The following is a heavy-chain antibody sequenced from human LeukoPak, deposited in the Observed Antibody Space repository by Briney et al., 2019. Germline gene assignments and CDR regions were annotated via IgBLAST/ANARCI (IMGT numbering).Heavy chain of an antibody. D-gene: IGHD6-13*01. CDR1: GYTLNRFG. CDR3: ATGTPQHLIRFEY. V-gene: IGHV1-18*01. Sequence: GSSVKVSCKASGYTLNRFGISWVRQAPGQGLEWLGWINTYNGNTKFGDKFQGRITMTTDTSTSTVYMELTSLRSDDTALYFCATGTPQHLIRFEYWGQGTLVTVSS. J-gene: IGHJ4*02. CDR2: INTYNGNT.